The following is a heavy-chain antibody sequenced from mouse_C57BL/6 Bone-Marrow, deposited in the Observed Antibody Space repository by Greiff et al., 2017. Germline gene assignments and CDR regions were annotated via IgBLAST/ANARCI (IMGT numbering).Heavy chain of an antibody. V-gene: IGHV1-54*01. J-gene: IGHJ2*01. CDR2: INPGSGGT. D-gene: IGHD1-1*01. CDR1: GYAFTNYL. CDR3: ARSTTVEDY. Sequence: QVQLKESGAELVRPGTSVKVSCKASGYAFTNYLIEWVKQRPGQGLEWIGVINPGSGGTNYNEKFKGKATLTADKSSSTAYMQLSSLTSEDSAVYFCARSTTVEDYWGQGTTLTVSS.